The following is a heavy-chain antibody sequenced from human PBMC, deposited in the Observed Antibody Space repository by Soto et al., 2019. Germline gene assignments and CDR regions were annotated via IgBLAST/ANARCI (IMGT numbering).Heavy chain of an antibody. CDR3: SRFIMVGGWFDPNYYHGMDV. J-gene: IGHJ6*02. CDR1: GYTFSNYG. CDR2: ISGYNGYT. V-gene: IGHV1-18*01. D-gene: IGHD6-19*01. Sequence: QVQLVQSGAEVKKPGASVTVSCKTSGYTFSNYGINWVRQAPGQGLEWMGWISGYNGYTNYAQTVQGRVTMTTDTSTGTVYMELRSLKSDDSAIYYCSRFIMVGGWFDPNYYHGMDVWGQGTTVNVSS.